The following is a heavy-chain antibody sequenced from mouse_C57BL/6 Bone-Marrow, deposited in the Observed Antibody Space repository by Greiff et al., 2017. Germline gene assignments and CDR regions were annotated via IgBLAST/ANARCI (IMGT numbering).Heavy chain of an antibody. V-gene: IGHV14-4*01. J-gene: IGHJ2*01. CDR3: TTEFFDY. Sequence: EVQLQQSGAELVRPGASVKLSCTASGFNIKDDYMHWVKQRPEQGLEWIGWIDPENGDPEYASKFQGTATITADTSSNTAYLQLSSLTSEDTAVYYCTTEFFDYWGQGTTLTVSS. CDR2: IDPENGDP. CDR1: GFNIKDDY.